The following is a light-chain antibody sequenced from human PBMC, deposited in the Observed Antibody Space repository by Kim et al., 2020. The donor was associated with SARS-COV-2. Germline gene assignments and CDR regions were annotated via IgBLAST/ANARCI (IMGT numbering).Light chain of an antibody. CDR2: GAS. CDR1: QSVASN. Sequence: EIVMTQSPATLSVSPGETATLSCRASQSVASNLAWYQQKPGQAPRLLIYGASTRATDIPARFSGSGSGTEFTLIISSLQSEDFGVYFCQQYNNWPPYTFGQGTKLEI. CDR3: QQYNNWPPYT. J-gene: IGKJ2*01. V-gene: IGKV3-15*01.